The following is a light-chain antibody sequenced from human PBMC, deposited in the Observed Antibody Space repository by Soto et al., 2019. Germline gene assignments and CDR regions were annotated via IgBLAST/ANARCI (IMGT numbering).Light chain of an antibody. J-gene: IGKJ4*01. CDR1: QSVLYSSDNKNY. Sequence: DIVMTQSPDSLAVSLGERATINCKSSQSVLYSSDNKNYLAWYQQKPGQPTKLLIYWASTRESGVPDRFSGSGSGTDVTLTISSLQAEDVAVYYCQQYYSTLPRTFGGGTRVEIK. CDR2: WAS. V-gene: IGKV4-1*01. CDR3: QQYYSTLPRT.